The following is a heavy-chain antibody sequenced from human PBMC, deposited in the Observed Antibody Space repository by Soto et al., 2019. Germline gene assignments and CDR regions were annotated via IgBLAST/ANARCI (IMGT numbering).Heavy chain of an antibody. CDR3: ARGRYGDY. CDR1: GYAFTTYG. V-gene: IGHV1-18*01. D-gene: IGHD1-1*01. J-gene: IGHJ4*02. Sequence: QVHLVQSGAEVKKPGASVKVSCKGSGYAFTTYGITWVRQAPGQGLEWMGWISAHNGNTNYARKLQGRVTVTRDTSPSTAYMELRSLRSADTAVYYCARGRYGDYWGQGALVTVSS. CDR2: ISAHNGNT.